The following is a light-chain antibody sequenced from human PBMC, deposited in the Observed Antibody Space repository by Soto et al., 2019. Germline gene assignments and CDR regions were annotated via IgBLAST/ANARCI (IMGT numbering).Light chain of an antibody. CDR3: QQSYSTPRT. CDR1: QSISSY. J-gene: IGKJ1*01. Sequence: QMTQSPSSPSASVGDRGTITFPASQSISSYLNWYQQKPGKAPKLLIYAASSLQSGVPSRFSGSGSGTDFTLTISSLQPEDFATYYCQQSYSTPRTVGQGTKVDIK. CDR2: AAS. V-gene: IGKV1-39*01.